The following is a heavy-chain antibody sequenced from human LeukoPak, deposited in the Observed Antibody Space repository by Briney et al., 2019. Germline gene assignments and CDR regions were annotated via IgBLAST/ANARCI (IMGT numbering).Heavy chain of an antibody. D-gene: IGHD3-22*01. Sequence: GGSLRLSCAASGFTVSSNYMSWVRQAPGKGLEWVSVIYSGGSTYYADSVKGRFTISRHNSKNTLYLQMNSLRAEDTAVYYCAREYYYYDSSGYYLEAFDIWGQGTMVTVSS. V-gene: IGHV3-53*04. J-gene: IGHJ3*02. CDR2: IYSGGST. CDR3: AREYYYYDSSGYYLEAFDI. CDR1: GFTVSSNY.